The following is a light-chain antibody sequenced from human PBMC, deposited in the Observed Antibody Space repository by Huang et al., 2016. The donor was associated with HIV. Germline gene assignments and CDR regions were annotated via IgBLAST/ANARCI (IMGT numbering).Light chain of an antibody. CDR1: QSISTL. J-gene: IGKJ5*01. CDR2: SAS. Sequence: IQMTQSPTSLSASVGDRVSIAVRASQSISTLFNWYQQKPGKAPKLVISSASALHSGGPSRFSGSGSGTDFTLTIRGLQLDEFATYYCQQSYSAVSSFGPGTRL. CDR3: QQSYSAVSS. V-gene: IGKV1-39*01.